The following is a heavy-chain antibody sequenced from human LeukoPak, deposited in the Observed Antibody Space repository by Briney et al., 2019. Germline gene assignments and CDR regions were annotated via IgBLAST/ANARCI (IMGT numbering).Heavy chain of an antibody. V-gene: IGHV4-59*08. D-gene: IGHD3-22*01. Sequence: SETLSLTCTVSCGSISSYYWSWIRQPPGKGLEWLGYIDHSGSTNYNPSLKSRVTISVDTSKNQFSLKRSSVTAADTAVYYCARSKYYYDSSGYHAAFDIWGQGTMVTVSS. CDR1: CGSISSYY. CDR2: IDHSGST. CDR3: ARSKYYYDSSGYHAAFDI. J-gene: IGHJ3*02.